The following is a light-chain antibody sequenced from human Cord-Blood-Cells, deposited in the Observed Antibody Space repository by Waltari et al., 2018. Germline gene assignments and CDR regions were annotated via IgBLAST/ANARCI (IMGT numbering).Light chain of an antibody. CDR2: DVS. Sequence: QSALTQPASVSGSPGQSITISCTGTSSDVGGYNYVSWYQQHPGKAPKRMIYDVSNRPSGVSNRFSGSKSSNTASLTISGLQAEDEADYYCSSYTSSSTVVFGGGTKLTVL. J-gene: IGLJ2*01. V-gene: IGLV2-14*01. CDR1: SSDVGGYNY. CDR3: SSYTSSSTVV.